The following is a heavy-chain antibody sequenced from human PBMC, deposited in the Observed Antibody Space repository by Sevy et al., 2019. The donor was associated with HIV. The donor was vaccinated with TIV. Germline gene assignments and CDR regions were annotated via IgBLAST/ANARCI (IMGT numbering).Heavy chain of an antibody. D-gene: IGHD3-3*01. Sequence: GGSLRLSCAASGFTFSSYAMHWVRQAPGKGLEWVAVISYDGSNKYYAYSVKGRFTISRDNSKNTLYLQMNSLRAEDTAVYYCARDHDFWSGYLADYYYYYGMDVWGQGTTVTVSS. CDR2: ISYDGSNK. CDR3: ARDHDFWSGYLADYYYYYGMDV. V-gene: IGHV3-30-3*01. J-gene: IGHJ6*02. CDR1: GFTFSSYA.